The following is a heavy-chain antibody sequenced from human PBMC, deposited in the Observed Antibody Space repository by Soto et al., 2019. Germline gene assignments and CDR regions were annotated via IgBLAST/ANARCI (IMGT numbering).Heavy chain of an antibody. J-gene: IGHJ6*02. CDR3: ARGSRYYYDSSGYYVYYYGMDV. D-gene: IGHD3-22*01. V-gene: IGHV1-69*13. Sequence: QVQLVQSGAEVKEPGASVKVSCKASGGTFSSYAISWVRQAPGQGLEWMGGIIPIFGTANYAQKFQGRVTITADESTSTAYMELSSLRSEDTAVYYCARGSRYYYDSSGYYVYYYGMDVWGQGTTVTVSS. CDR1: GGTFSSYA. CDR2: IIPIFGTA.